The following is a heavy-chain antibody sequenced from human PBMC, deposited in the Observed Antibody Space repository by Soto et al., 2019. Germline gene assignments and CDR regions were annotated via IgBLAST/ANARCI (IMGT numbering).Heavy chain of an antibody. V-gene: IGHV3-7*01. Sequence: GSLRLSCAASGFTFSSYWMSWVRQAPGKGLEWVANIKQDGSEKYYVDSVKGRFTISRDNAKNSLYLQMNSLRAEDTAVYYCARDSDDYSNYGFDYWGKGTLVTVSS. CDR2: IKQDGSEK. J-gene: IGHJ4*02. CDR1: GFTFSSYW. D-gene: IGHD4-4*01. CDR3: ARDSDDYSNYGFDY.